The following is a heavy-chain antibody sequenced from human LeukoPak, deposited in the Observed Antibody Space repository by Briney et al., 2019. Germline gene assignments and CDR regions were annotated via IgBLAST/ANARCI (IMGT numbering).Heavy chain of an antibody. V-gene: IGHV3-30*19. CDR2: ISYDGSNK. CDR1: GFTFSHYG. CDR3: AKEEWDSSSWAYYFDY. Sequence: GGSLRLSCAASGFTFSHYGMHWVRQAPGKGLEWVAVISYDGSNKYYADSVKGRFTISRDNSKNTLYLQMNSLRAEDTAVYYCAKEEWDSSSWAYYFDYWGQGTLVTDSS. D-gene: IGHD6-13*01. J-gene: IGHJ4*02.